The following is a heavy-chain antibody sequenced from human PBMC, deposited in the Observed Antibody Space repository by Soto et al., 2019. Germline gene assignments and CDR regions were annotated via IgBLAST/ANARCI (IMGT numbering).Heavy chain of an antibody. V-gene: IGHV3-7*03. CDR3: ASYRTMGC. D-gene: IGHD3-16*02. CDR1: GFTLSSFW. J-gene: IGHJ4*02. Sequence: EVQLVESGGGLVQPGGSLRLSCAASGFTLSSFWMSWVRQAPGKGLEWVASIKEDGSEKTYVDSVKGRFSISRDTATNALYLQMNSLRAEDAAVYYCASYRTMGCWGQRTPVTVSS. CDR2: IKEDGSEK.